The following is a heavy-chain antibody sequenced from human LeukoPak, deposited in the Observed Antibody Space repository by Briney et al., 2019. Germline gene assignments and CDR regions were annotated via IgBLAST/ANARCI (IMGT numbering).Heavy chain of an antibody. CDR1: GASISSYY. J-gene: IGHJ3*02. D-gene: IGHD3-10*01. V-gene: IGHV3-23*01. CDR2: ISGSGGST. CDR3: AKDAYYYGSGGGAFDI. Sequence: PSETLSLTCTVSGASISSYYWSWVRQAPGKGLEWVSGISGSGGSTYYAASVKGRFTISRDNSKNTLFLQMHSLRAEDTAVYYCAKDAYYYGSGGGAFDIWGQGTMVSVCS.